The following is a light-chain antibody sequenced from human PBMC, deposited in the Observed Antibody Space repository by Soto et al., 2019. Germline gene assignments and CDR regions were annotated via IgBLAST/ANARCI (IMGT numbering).Light chain of an antibody. J-gene: IGLJ7*01. CDR3: CSYAGSSTAV. CDR2: EGS. Sequence: QSALTQPASVSGSPGQSITISCTGTSSDVGSYNLVSWYQQHPGKAPKLMIYEGSKRPSGLSNRFSGSKSGNTASLTISGLQAEDEDDYYCCSYAGSSTAVFGGVTQLTVL. V-gene: IGLV2-23*01. CDR1: SSDVGSYNL.